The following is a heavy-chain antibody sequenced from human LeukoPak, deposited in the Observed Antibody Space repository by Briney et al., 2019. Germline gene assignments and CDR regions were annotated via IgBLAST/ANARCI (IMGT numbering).Heavy chain of an antibody. V-gene: IGHV1-2*06. CDR3: ARDNCTNGVCYLFDC. J-gene: IGHJ4*02. Sequence: GASVKVSCKASGYTFTGYYMHWVRQAPGQGLEWMGRINPNSGGTNYAQKFQGRVTMTRDTSISTAYVELSRLRSDDTAVYYCARDNCTNGVCYLFDCWGQGTLVTVSS. CDR1: GYTFTGYY. CDR2: INPNSGGT. D-gene: IGHD2-8*01.